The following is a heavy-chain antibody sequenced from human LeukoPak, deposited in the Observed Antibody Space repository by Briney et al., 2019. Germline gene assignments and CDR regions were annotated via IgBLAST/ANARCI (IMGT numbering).Heavy chain of an antibody. CDR3: ARESYGLSLNY. D-gene: IGHD5-18*01. CDR1: GYTSTGYY. Sequence: WASVKVSCTASGYTSTGYYMHWVRQAPGQGLEWMGRINPNSGGTNYAQKFQGRVTMTRDTSISTAYMELSRLRSDDTAVYYCARESYGLSLNYWGQGTLVTVSS. J-gene: IGHJ4*02. V-gene: IGHV1-2*06. CDR2: INPNSGGT.